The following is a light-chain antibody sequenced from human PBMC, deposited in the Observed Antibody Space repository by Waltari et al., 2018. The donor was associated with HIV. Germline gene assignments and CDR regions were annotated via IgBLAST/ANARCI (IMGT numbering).Light chain of an antibody. Sequence: DIVMTQSPDSLAVSLGERATINCKSSQNVLYSSNNKNYLAWYQQKPGQSPKLLSYWASTRETGVPERFSGSGSGTDFTLTISSLQAEDVAVYYCQQYYSIPRTFGQGTKVEI. V-gene: IGKV4-1*01. CDR2: WAS. J-gene: IGKJ1*01. CDR3: QQYYSIPRT. CDR1: QNVLYSSNNKNY.